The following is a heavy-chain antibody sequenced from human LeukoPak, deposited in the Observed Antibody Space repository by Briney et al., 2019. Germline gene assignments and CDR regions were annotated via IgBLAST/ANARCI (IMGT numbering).Heavy chain of an antibody. J-gene: IGHJ3*02. Sequence: APVKVSCKVSGYTLTELSMHWVRQAPGQGLEWMGWINPNSGGTNYAQKFQGRVTMTRDTSISTAYMELSRLRSDDTAVYYCARGSQSTMIVVVITPWGDAFDIWGQGTMVTVSS. CDR2: INPNSGGT. CDR1: GYTLTELS. D-gene: IGHD3-22*01. V-gene: IGHV1-2*02. CDR3: ARGSQSTMIVVVITPWGDAFDI.